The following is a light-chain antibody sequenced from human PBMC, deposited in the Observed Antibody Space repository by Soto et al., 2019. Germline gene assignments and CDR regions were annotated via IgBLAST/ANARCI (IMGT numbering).Light chain of an antibody. Sequence: QSVLTQPASVSGSPGQSITISCTGTSSDVGGYNSVSWYQQHPDKAPKLMIYEVSNRPSGVSNRFSGSKSGNTASLTISGLQAEVEADYYCSSYTRSGTLGVFGTGTKLTVL. CDR1: SSDVGGYNS. J-gene: IGLJ1*01. CDR3: SSYTRSGTLGV. CDR2: EVS. V-gene: IGLV2-14*01.